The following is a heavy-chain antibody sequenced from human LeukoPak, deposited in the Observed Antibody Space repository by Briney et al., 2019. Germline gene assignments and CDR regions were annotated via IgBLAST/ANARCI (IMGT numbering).Heavy chain of an antibody. CDR1: GYSFSNFW. CDR2: IYSGDSDT. J-gene: IGHJ4*02. V-gene: IGHV5-51*01. CDR3: ARREASANFDY. D-gene: IGHD2-15*01. Sequence: GESLKISCQGSGYSFSNFWIGWVRQMPGKGLEWMGIIYSGDSDTRYSPSFQGQVIISADRSVNTVYLQWDSLKASDTATYYCARREASANFDYWGQGPWSPSP.